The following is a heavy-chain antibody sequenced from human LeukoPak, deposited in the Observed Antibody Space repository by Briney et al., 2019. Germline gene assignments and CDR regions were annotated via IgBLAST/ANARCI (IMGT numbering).Heavy chain of an antibody. CDR1: GGSFSGYY. D-gene: IGHD3-22*01. V-gene: IGHV4-34*01. J-gene: IGHJ4*02. CDR3: ARGPPRDYDSSGFYYNY. CDR2: INHSGFT. Sequence: SGTLSLTCAIYGGSFSGYYWSWIRQPPGKGLEWIGEINHSGFTNYNPSLKSRVTISEDTSKNQFSLKLSSVTAADTAVYYCARGPPRDYDSSGFYYNYWGQGTLVTVSS.